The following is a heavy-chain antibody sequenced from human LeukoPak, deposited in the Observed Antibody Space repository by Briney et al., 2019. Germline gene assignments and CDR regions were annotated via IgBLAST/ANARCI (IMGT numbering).Heavy chain of an antibody. Sequence: ASVTVSCKASGYTFTSYYMHWVRQAPGQGLEWMGIINPSGGSTNYAQKFQGRVTMTRDTSTSTVFMELSSLRSEDTAVYYCARSDIVATLTDFDYWGQGTLVTVSS. D-gene: IGHD5-12*01. V-gene: IGHV1-46*01. CDR3: ARSDIVATLTDFDY. CDR2: INPSGGST. J-gene: IGHJ4*02. CDR1: GYTFTSYY.